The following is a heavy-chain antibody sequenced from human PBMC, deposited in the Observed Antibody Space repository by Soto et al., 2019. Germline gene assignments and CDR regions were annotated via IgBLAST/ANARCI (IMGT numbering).Heavy chain of an antibody. D-gene: IGHD3-16*01. Sequence: QITLKESGPTLVKPTQTLTLTCTFSGFSLSTTGKSVAWIRQPPGKALEWLSVIYWDDDKRYSPSLNTRLTXXXXXXXXXXXXXXXXXXXXXXXXXXXXXXRGDGDYFPYWGQGTLVSVSS. CDR1: GFSLSTTGKS. CDR2: IYWDDDK. V-gene: IGHV2-5*02. CDR3: XXXRGDGDYFPY. J-gene: IGHJ4*02.